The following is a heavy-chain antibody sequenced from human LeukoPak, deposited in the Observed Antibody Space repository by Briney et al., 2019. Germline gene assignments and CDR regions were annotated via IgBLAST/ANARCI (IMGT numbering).Heavy chain of an antibody. D-gene: IGHD2-15*01. CDR1: GGSISSYY. CDR2: IYYSGST. J-gene: IGHJ4*02. CDR3: ASSIGRSTPFDY. Sequence: SETLSLTCTVSGGSISSYYWGWIRQPPGKGLEWIGYIYYSGSTNYNPSLKSRVTISVDTSKNQFSLKLSSVTAADTAVYYCASSIGRSTPFDYWGQGTLVTVSS. V-gene: IGHV4-59*01.